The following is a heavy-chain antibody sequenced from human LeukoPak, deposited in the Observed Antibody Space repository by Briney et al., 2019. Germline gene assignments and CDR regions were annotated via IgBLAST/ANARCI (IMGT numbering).Heavy chain of an antibody. CDR3: ARGVHPDYYDSSGYYYDFDY. CDR1: GYTFTGYY. Sequence: EASVKVSCKASGYTFTGYYMHWVRQAPGQGLEWMGWINPNSGGTNYAQKFQGRVTMTRDTSISTAYMELSRLRSEDTAVYYCARGVHPDYYDSSGYYYDFDYWGRGTLVTVSS. V-gene: IGHV1-2*02. J-gene: IGHJ4*02. CDR2: INPNSGGT. D-gene: IGHD3-22*01.